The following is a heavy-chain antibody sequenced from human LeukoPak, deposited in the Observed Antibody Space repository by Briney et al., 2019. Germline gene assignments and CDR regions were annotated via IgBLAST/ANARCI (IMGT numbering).Heavy chain of an antibody. Sequence: GGSLRLSCAASGFTFNSYGMHWVRQAPGRVLEYVSAITSSGGSTFYANSVKGRFIISRDDSNNTLYLQMRSLRAEDTAVYYCTRGPGYDYVWGSYRADYWGQGTLVTVSS. D-gene: IGHD3-16*02. V-gene: IGHV3-64*01. CDR1: GFTFNSYG. CDR2: ITSSGGST. J-gene: IGHJ4*02. CDR3: TRGPGYDYVWGSYRADY.